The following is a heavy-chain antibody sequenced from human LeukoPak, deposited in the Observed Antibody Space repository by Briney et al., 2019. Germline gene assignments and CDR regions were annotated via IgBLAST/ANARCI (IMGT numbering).Heavy chain of an antibody. CDR1: GFSFDDYV. Sequence: GGSLRLSCAASGFSFDDYVMHWVRQAPGKGLEWVSLISWDGGSTYYADSVKGRFTISRDNSKNSLYLQMNSPRAEDTALYYCAKDIRGSTSWYGLDYWGQGTLVTVSS. V-gene: IGHV3-43D*03. D-gene: IGHD6-13*01. CDR3: AKDIRGSTSWYGLDY. J-gene: IGHJ4*02. CDR2: ISWDGGST.